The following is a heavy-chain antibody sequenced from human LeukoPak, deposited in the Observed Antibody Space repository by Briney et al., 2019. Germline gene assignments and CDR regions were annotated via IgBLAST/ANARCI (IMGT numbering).Heavy chain of an antibody. J-gene: IGHJ5*02. CDR1: GDSVSSNSAA. V-gene: IGHV6-1*01. CDR3: ARAEGGTFGYFDP. Sequence: SQTLSLTCAISGDSVSSNSAAWNWIRQSPTRGLEWLGRTYYRSRWYNDYAVFVKSRITINPDTSKNQLSLQLNSVTPEDTAVYYCARAEGGTFGYFDPWGQGTLVTVSS. CDR2: TYYRSRWYN. D-gene: IGHD3-16*01.